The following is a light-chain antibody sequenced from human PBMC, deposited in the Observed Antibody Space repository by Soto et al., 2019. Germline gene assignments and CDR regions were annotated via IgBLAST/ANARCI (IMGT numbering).Light chain of an antibody. V-gene: IGKV3D-15*01. CDR2: EAS. J-gene: IGKJ4*01. Sequence: ETVMTQSPATLPVFPGDRAPLSCSASQSVSYHLAWYQQKPGQAPRLFIYEASTRATGIPARFSGSASGTEFTLTISSLLSEDFAVYYCQQYNNWPLTFGGGTKVDIK. CDR3: QQYNNWPLT. CDR1: QSVSYH.